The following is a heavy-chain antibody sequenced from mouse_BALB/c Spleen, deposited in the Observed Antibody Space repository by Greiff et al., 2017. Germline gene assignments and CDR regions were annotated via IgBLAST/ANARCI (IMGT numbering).Heavy chain of an antibody. CDR1: GFSLTSYG. J-gene: IGHJ3*01. D-gene: IGHD4-1*01. CDR2: IWAGGST. CDR3: ARVPNGDEAY. V-gene: IGHV2-9*02. Sequence: VQLVESGPGLVAPSQSLSITCTVSGFSLTSYGVHWVRQPPGKGLEWLGVIWAGGSTNYNSALMSRLSISKDNSKSQVFLKMNSLQTDDTAMYYCARVPNGDEAYWGQGTLVTVSA.